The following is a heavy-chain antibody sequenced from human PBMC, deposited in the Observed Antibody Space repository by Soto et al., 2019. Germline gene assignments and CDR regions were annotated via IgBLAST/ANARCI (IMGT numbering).Heavy chain of an antibody. Sequence: SETLSLTCTVSGGSISNAAYSWSWIRQPPGKGLEWIGYIYPSGMPFYNPSLRSRVTISIDRSNDQFSLNLKSVTSADTAVYYCARERGGYGLFDSWGQGTLVTVSS. CDR2: IYPSGMP. V-gene: IGHV4-30-2*01. CDR1: GGSISNAAYS. CDR3: ARERGGYGLFDS. D-gene: IGHD5-18*01. J-gene: IGHJ4*02.